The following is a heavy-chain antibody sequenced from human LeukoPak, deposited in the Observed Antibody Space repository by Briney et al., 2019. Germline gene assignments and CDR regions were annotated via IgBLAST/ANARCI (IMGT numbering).Heavy chain of an antibody. CDR1: GYTLTELS. J-gene: IGHJ4*02. Sequence: ASVKVSCKVSGYTLTELSMHWVRQAPGKGLEWMGGFDPEDGETIYAQKFQGRVTMTEDTSTDTAYMELSSLRSEDTAVYYCATETCSGGSCKKEYWGQGTLVTVSS. V-gene: IGHV1-24*01. CDR2: FDPEDGET. D-gene: IGHD2-15*01. CDR3: ATETCSGGSCKKEY.